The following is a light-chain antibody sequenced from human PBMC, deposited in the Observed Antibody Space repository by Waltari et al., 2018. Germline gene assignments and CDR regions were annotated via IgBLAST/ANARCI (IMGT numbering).Light chain of an antibody. J-gene: IGLJ3*02. Sequence: SSELTQDPGVSVALGQTFTITSHGDSPRTSCAPWYQLNPGQAPVLVIYGKDKRPSGIPDRFSGYSAGATSSLTISGAQAEDEADYYCSSRNGRADQVEFAGGTKVTVL. CDR3: SSRNGRADQVE. CDR1: SPRTSC. CDR2: GKD. V-gene: IGLV3-19*01.